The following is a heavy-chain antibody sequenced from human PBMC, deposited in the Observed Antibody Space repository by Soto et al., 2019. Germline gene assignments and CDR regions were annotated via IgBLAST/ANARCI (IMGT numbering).Heavy chain of an antibody. J-gene: IGHJ4*02. V-gene: IGHV3-23*01. CDR2: ISGSGGTT. CDR3: GREGKYFFLTVKGPPFDY. D-gene: IGHD3-9*01. Sequence: GGSLRLSCAASGFTFSSYAMSWVRLTPGKRLEWVSSISGSGGTTYYADSVKGRFTISRDNSKNTLYLQVNSLRAEDTAEYYWGREGKYFFLTVKGPPFDYGAREPLVPVP. CDR1: GFTFSSYA.